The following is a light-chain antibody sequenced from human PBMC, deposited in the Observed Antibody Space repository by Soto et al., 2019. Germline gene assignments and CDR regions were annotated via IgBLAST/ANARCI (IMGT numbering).Light chain of an antibody. V-gene: IGKV1-5*01. CDR2: DAS. J-gene: IGKJ2*01. CDR1: QSIQTW. Sequence: DIQMTQSPSTLSASVGDRVTISCRASQSIQTWLAWYQQKPGKAPKLLIFDASDLASGVSSRFSGTGSGAEFTLPISSLQADDFATYYCQQYDSYPYTFGRGTRLEIK. CDR3: QQYDSYPYT.